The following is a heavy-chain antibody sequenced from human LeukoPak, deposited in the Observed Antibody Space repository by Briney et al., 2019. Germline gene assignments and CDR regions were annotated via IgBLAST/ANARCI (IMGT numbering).Heavy chain of an antibody. CDR1: GFTFDDYA. J-gene: IGHJ4*02. V-gene: IGHV3-74*01. D-gene: IGHD3-22*01. Sequence: GGSLRLSCAASGFTFDDYAMHWVRQAPGKGLVWVSRINTDGSSTSYADSVKGRFTISRDNAKNTLYLQMNSLRAEDTAAYYCASLEGYYYDSSGPDYWGQGTLVTVSS. CDR3: ASLEGYYYDSSGPDY. CDR2: INTDGSST.